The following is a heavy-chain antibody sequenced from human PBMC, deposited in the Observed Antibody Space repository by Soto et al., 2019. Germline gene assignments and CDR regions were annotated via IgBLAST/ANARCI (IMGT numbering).Heavy chain of an antibody. CDR1: GFTFSSYA. CDR2: ISGSGGST. CDR3: ASTLAMSPQYYYYGMDV. Sequence: PGGSLRLSCAASGFTFSSYAMSWVRQAPGKGLEWVSAISGSGGSTYYADSVKGRFTISRDNSKNTLYLQMNSLRAEDTAVYYCASTLAMSPQYYYYGMDVWGQGTTVTVSS. J-gene: IGHJ6*02. V-gene: IGHV3-23*01.